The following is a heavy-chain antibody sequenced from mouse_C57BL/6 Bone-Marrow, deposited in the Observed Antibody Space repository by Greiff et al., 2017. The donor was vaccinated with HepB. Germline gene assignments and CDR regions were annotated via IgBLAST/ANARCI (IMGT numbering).Heavy chain of an antibody. CDR3: ARWGGNWGFAY. J-gene: IGHJ3*01. CDR1: GYAFTNYL. D-gene: IGHD2-1*01. V-gene: IGHV1-54*01. CDR2: INPGSGGT. Sequence: QVQLQQSGAELVRPGTSVKVSCKASGYAFTNYLIEWVKQRPGQGLEWIGVINPGSGGTNYNEKFKGKATLTADKSSSTAYMQLSSLTSEDSAVYFCARWGGNWGFAYWGQGTLVTVSA.